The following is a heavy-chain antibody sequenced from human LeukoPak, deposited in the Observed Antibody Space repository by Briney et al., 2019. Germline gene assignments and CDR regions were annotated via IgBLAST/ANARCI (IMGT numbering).Heavy chain of an antibody. CDR3: ARWGIVGHDAFDL. J-gene: IGHJ3*01. CDR2: IRYDGNDH. V-gene: IGHV3-33*01. D-gene: IGHD1-26*01. Sequence: GGSLRLSCAASGFTFSHHGFHWVRQAPGRGLEWVALIRYDGNDHWYGDSAKGRFTISRDNSKDTVYLQMDSLRDEDTAVYYCARWGIVGHDAFDLWGQGTMVTVSS. CDR1: GFTFSHHG.